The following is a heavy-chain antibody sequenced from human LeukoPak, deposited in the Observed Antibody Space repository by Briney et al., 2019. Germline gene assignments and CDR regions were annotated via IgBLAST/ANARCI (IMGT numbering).Heavy chain of an antibody. CDR1: GFSFNNYA. CDR2: ISADNDI. D-gene: IGHD4-17*01. J-gene: IGHJ4*02. V-gene: IGHV3-23*01. CDR3: AKYAPPTTALTRFFDD. Sequence: GGSLRLSCAASGFSFNNYAMVWVRQTPGKGLEWVSVISADNDIVYADSVKGRFSISRDSPKNTLYLQMNSLRVEDTAVYYCAKYAPPTTALTRFFDDWGQGTLVTVSS.